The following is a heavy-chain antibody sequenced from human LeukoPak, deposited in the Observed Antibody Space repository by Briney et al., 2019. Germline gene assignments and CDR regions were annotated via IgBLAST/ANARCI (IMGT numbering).Heavy chain of an antibody. J-gene: IGHJ4*02. D-gene: IGHD3-9*01. CDR3: ARTAPHFDWFHPSDY. CDR2: IIPILGIA. V-gene: IGHV1-69*02. CDR1: GYTFTGYY. Sequence: GASVKVSCKASGYTFTGYYIHWVRQAPGQGLEWMGRIIPILGIANYAQKFQGRVTITADKSTSTAYMELSSLRSEDTAVYYCARTAPHFDWFHPSDYWGQGTLVTVSS.